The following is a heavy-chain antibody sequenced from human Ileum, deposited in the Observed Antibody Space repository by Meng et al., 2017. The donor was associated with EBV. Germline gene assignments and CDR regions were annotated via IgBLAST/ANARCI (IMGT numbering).Heavy chain of an antibody. V-gene: IGHV3-30*18. J-gene: IGHJ4*02. CDR1: GFSFDTFD. CDR3: TNLSF. CDR2: ISYDENIK. Sequence: VEPEGCVVESGMYLGVSCEASGFSFDTFDMHWARQAPGKGLEWVAVISYDENIKFYADSVKGRFTISRDNSKNTLYLQLNSLRPDDTAFYYCTNLSFWGQGTLVTVSS. D-gene: IGHD2/OR15-2a*01.